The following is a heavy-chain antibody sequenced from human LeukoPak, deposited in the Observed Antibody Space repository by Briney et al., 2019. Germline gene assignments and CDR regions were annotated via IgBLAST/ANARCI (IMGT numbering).Heavy chain of an antibody. CDR2: IYYSGST. V-gene: IGHV4-59*01. CDR3: ARKKMEGSIAALDY. D-gene: IGHD6-6*01. Sequence: SETLSLTCTVSGGSISPYYWSWIRQPPGKGLEWIGYIYYSGSTNYNPSLKSRVTISVDTSKNQFSLKLSSVTAADTAVYYCARKKMEGSIAALDYWGQGTLVTVSS. CDR1: GGSISPYY. J-gene: IGHJ4*02.